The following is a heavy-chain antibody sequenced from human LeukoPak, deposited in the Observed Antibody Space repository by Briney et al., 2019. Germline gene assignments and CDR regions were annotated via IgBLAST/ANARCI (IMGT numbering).Heavy chain of an antibody. CDR2: IRVSDGAR. V-gene: IGHV3-23*01. D-gene: IGHD1-7*01. J-gene: IGHJ3*02. Sequence: GGSLRLSCAASGFTFDDYAMMWVRQAPGKGLEWVSSIRVSDGARFYADSVKGRFTTSRDNPRNTLFLQMNSLRAEDTAAYYCATEPRWELYSFDIWGQGTMVTVSS. CDR3: ATEPRWELYSFDI. CDR1: GFTFDDYA.